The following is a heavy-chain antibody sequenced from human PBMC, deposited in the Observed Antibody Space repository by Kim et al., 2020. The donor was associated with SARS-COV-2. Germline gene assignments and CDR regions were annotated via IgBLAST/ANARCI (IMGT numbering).Heavy chain of an antibody. V-gene: IGHV1-46*01. D-gene: IGHD1-20*01. CDR3: ARVHNWSYDY. Sequence: ASVKVSCKASGYTLTTYFMHWVRQAPGQGLEWMGTINPNSGSTTYAQKFQGRVTMTRDTSTSTVYMDLSSLRSEDTALYYCARVHNWSYDYWGQGTLVTV. CDR1: GYTLTTYF. CDR2: INPNSGST. J-gene: IGHJ4*02.